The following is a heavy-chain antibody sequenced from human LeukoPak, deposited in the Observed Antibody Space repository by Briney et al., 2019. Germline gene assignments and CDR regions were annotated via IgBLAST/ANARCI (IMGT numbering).Heavy chain of an antibody. V-gene: IGHV5-51*01. J-gene: IGHJ3*02. CDR2: IFPGDSDT. CDR1: GYTFTNSW. Sequence: GESLKISCKGSGYTFTNSWIGWVRQMPGKGLEWMGIIFPGDSDTRYSPSFQGQVTISADKSISTAYLQWSSLKASDTAMYYCAYCSSTSCRDAFDIWGQGTMVTVSS. D-gene: IGHD2-2*01. CDR3: AYCSSTSCRDAFDI.